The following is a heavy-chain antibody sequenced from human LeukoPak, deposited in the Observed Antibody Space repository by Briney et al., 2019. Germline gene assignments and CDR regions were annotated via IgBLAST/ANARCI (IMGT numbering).Heavy chain of an antibody. CDR1: GYTFTSYY. Sequence: ASVKVSCKASGYTFTSYYMHWVRQAPGQGLEWMGIINPSGGSTSYAQKFQGRVTMTRDTSISTAYMELSRLRSDDTAVYYCAREVEGEYYFDYWGQGTLVTVSS. CDR2: INPSGGST. D-gene: IGHD1-26*01. J-gene: IGHJ4*02. V-gene: IGHV1-46*01. CDR3: AREVEGEYYFDY.